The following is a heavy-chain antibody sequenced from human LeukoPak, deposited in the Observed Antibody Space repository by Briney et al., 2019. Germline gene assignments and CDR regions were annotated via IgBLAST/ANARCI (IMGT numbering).Heavy chain of an antibody. CDR3: ARGPYYGFWSDYSPRHCFDP. CDR1: GGFINISSSH. CDR2: IYHSGTT. D-gene: IGHD3-3*01. V-gene: IGHV4-39*07. J-gene: IGHJ5*02. Sequence: SETLSLTCTVSGGFINISSSHWGWIRQPPGKGLEWIGNIYHSGTTYYNPSLRRRVTISVDTSKNQFSLKMSSVTAADTAVYYCARGPYYGFWSDYSPRHCFDPWGQGTLVSVSS.